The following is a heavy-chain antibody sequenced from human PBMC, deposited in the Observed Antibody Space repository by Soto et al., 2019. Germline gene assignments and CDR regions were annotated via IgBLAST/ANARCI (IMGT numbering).Heavy chain of an antibody. CDR3: ARSLSTIAARPDY. CDR2: INPNSGGT. CDR1: GYTFTDYF. D-gene: IGHD6-6*01. J-gene: IGHJ4*02. V-gene: IGHV1-2*02. Sequence: ASVKVSCKASGYTFTDYFMHWVRQAPGQGLEWVGWINPNSGGTNYAQKFQGRVTMTRDTSISTAYMELSRLRSDDAAVYYCARSLSTIAARPDYWGQGTLVTVSS.